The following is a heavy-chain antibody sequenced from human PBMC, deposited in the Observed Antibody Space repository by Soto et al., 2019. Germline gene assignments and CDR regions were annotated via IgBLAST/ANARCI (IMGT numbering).Heavy chain of an antibody. CDR2: VNPNSGGT. CDR1: GYTFTGYY. CDR3: ARDHEPYYYDSSGLSYWVDY. V-gene: IGHV1-2*02. D-gene: IGHD3-22*01. Sequence: AASVKVSCKASGYTFTGYYMHWVRQAPGQGLEWMGWVNPNSGGTNYAQKFQGRVTMTRDTSISTAYMELSRLRSDDTAVYYCARDHEPYYYDSSGLSYWVDYWGQGTLATVSS. J-gene: IGHJ4*02.